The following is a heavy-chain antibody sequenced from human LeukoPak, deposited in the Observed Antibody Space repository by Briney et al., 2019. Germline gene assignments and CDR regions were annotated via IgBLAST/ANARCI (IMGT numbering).Heavy chain of an antibody. CDR1: GESVSSTGYY. V-gene: IGHV4-39*01. CDR3: ANAGARYSHSSGLYAFDV. Sequence: SETLSLTCTVSGESVSSTGYYWGWIRQPPGKGLECIGTIYYSGSTYYNPSLKSRVTMSEDTSRNQFSLRLSSVNAADTAVYYCANAGARYSHSSGLYAFDVWGQGTMVTVSS. CDR2: IYYSGST. J-gene: IGHJ3*01. D-gene: IGHD3-22*01.